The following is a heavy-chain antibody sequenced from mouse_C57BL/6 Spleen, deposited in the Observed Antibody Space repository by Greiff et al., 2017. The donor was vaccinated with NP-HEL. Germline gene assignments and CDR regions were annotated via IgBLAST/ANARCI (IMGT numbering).Heavy chain of an antibody. Sequence: EVHLVESGGGLVQPGGSLKLSCAASGFTFSDYGMAWVRQAPRKGPEWVAFISNLAYSIYYADTVTGRFTISRENAKNTLYLEMSSLRSEDTAMYYCARQRYGSSYVDAMDYWGQGTSVTVSS. V-gene: IGHV5-15*01. CDR2: ISNLAYSI. CDR3: ARQRYGSSYVDAMDY. D-gene: IGHD1-1*01. J-gene: IGHJ4*01. CDR1: GFTFSDYG.